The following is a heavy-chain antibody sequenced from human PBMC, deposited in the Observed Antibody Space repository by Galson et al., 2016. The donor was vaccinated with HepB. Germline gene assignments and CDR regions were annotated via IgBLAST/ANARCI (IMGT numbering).Heavy chain of an antibody. D-gene: IGHD3-22*01. Sequence: SVKVSCKVSGYTLSELSIHWVRQAPGKGLEWMGGFDPGDGQTIFAEKMQGRLTMTEDTSTDTAYMELSSLRSDDTAVYYCATGAIEVVIGAFDVWGQGTMVTVSS. CDR1: GYTLSELS. CDR2: FDPGDGQT. J-gene: IGHJ3*01. CDR3: ATGAIEVVIGAFDV. V-gene: IGHV1-24*01.